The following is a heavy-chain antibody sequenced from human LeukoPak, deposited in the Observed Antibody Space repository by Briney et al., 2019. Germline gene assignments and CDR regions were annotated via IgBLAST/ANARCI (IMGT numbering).Heavy chain of an antibody. J-gene: IGHJ6*02. CDR2: IRSSSSSI. Sequence: GGSLRLSCAASGFTISSYTMNWVRQPPGKGLEWVSAIRSSSSSIYYADSVKGRFTISRDNAQNSVFLQMNSLRAEDTAVYYCTRDGQYYGMDVWGQGTTVTVSS. CDR3: TRDGQYYGMDV. CDR1: GFTISSYT. V-gene: IGHV3-21*01.